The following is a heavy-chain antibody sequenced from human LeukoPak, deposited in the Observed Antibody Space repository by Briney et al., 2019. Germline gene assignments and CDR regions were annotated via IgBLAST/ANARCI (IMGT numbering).Heavy chain of an antibody. J-gene: IGHJ4*02. CDR3: ARVQVSDDNWGFFDY. CDR1: GYTFPANY. Sequence: GASVKVSCKASGYTFPANYMHWVRQAPGQGLEWMGWINPNSGGSNCAQKFQGRVTMTRETSISTAYMELSRLSSDDTAVYYSARVQVSDDNWGFFDYWGQGTLVTVSS. CDR2: INPNSGGS. D-gene: IGHD1-1*01. V-gene: IGHV1-2*02.